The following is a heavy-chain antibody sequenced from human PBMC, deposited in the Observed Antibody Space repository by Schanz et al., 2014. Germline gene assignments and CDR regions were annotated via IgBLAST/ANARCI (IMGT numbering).Heavy chain of an antibody. J-gene: IGHJ4*02. CDR3: CSGFSRSYIDF. CDR2: INPSGGST. V-gene: IGHV1-46*03. CDR1: GYTFVSYS. D-gene: IGHD5-12*01. Sequence: QVQLVQSGAEVKKPGASVKVSCKASGYTFVSYSMHWVRHAPGQGLEWMGIINPSGGSTRYGQKFQGRITLTTDTSTSTVYVELSSLRSDDSAIYYCCSGFSRSYIDFWGQGPLITVSA.